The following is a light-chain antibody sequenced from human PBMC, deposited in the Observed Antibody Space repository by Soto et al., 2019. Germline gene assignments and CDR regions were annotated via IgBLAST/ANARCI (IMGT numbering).Light chain of an antibody. Sequence: QSALTQPPSASGSPGQSVTTSCTGTSSDVGGYDYVSWYQQEPGKAPKVMIYEVSQRPSGVPDRYSGSKSGNTAFLTVSGLQADDEAVYYCSSYAGSSNWVFGGGTQLTVL. CDR1: SSDVGGYDY. V-gene: IGLV2-8*01. J-gene: IGLJ3*02. CDR3: SSYAGSSNWV. CDR2: EVS.